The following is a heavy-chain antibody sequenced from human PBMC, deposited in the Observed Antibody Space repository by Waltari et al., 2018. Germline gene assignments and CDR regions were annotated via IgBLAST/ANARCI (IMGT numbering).Heavy chain of an antibody. V-gene: IGHV3-30*02. J-gene: IGHJ6*02. CDR3: AKNGITMVPSRKVYYGMDV. CDR2: IRYDGINK. CDR1: GFTFSSYG. D-gene: IGHD3-10*01. Sequence: CAASGFTFSSYGMHWVRQAPGKGLEWVAFIRYDGINKYYADSVKGRFTISRDNSKNTLYLQMNSLRAEDTAVYYCAKNGITMVPSRKVYYGMDVWGQGTTVTVSS.